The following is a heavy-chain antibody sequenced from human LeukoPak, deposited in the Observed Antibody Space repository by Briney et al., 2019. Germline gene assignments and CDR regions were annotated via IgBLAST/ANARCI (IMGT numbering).Heavy chain of an antibody. V-gene: IGHV4-39*01. J-gene: IGHJ6*03. CDR3: ATGTGHYYYYYYMDV. CDR1: GGSISSSKYC. Sequence: SETLSLTCTVSGGSISSSKYCWGWIRQPPGKGLEWIGSIYYSGSTYYNPSLKSRVTISVDTSKNQFSLKLSSVTAADTAIYYCATGTGHYYYYYYMDVWGKGTTVTVSS. CDR2: IYYSGST. D-gene: IGHD1-1*01.